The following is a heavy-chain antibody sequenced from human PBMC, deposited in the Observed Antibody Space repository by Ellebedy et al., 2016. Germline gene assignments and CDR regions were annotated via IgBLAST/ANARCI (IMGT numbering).Heavy chain of an antibody. CDR2: INHSGST. CDR3: ARGWLPIPGTDY. V-gene: IGHV4-34*01. Sequence: SETLSLTXAVYGGSFSGYYWSWIRQPPGKGLEWIGEINHSGSTNYNPSLKSRVTISVDTSKNQFSLKLSSVTAADTAVYYCARGWLPIPGTDYWGQGTLVTVSS. CDR1: GGSFSGYY. J-gene: IGHJ4*02. D-gene: IGHD5-12*01.